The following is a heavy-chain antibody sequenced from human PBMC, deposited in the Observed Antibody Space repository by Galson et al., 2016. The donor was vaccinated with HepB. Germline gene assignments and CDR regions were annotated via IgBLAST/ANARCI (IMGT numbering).Heavy chain of an antibody. CDR3: ATQGHHPCDY. V-gene: IGHV1-3*01. CDR2: INAGNGNT. CDR1: GYTFTSYA. Sequence: SVKVSCKASGYTFTSYAIRWVRQAPGQRLEWMGWINAGNGNTKYSQNFQGRVTITRDTSASTAYMEMSSLTSEDTAVYFCATQGHHPCDYWGQGTLVTVSS. J-gene: IGHJ4*02. D-gene: IGHD1-14*01.